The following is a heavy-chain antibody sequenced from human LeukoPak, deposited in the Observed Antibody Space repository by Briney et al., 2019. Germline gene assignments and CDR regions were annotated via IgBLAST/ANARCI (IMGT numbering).Heavy chain of an antibody. V-gene: IGHV5-51*01. CDR1: GLDFTRYW. CDR3: ARTYSYGHNWFDP. D-gene: IGHD5-18*01. CDR2: IHPGHSDT. J-gene: IGHJ5*02. Sequence: GGALKISWKGSGLDFTRYWIGWVRQMPGKGLEGMGIIHPGHSDTRYSPSFQAQVTISADNSLSPAYLQWSSLKASDTAMYYCARTYSYGHNWFDPWGQGTPVTVSS.